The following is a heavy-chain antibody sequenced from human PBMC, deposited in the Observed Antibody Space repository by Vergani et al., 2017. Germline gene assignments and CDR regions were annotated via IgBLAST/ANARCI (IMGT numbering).Heavy chain of an antibody. J-gene: IGHJ6*02. CDR1: GFTFSDFS. CDR2: ISSSSSYI. D-gene: IGHD3-10*01. V-gene: IGHV3-21*01. Sequence: VQLVESGGGLVKPGGSLRLSCAASGFTFSDFSMSWVRQAPGKGLEWVSFISSSSSYIYYADSVKGRFTISRDNAKNSLYLQMTSLRAEDMAVYYCARVGRKFRGSGDYNGMDVWGQGTTVTVSS. CDR3: ARVGRKFRGSGDYNGMDV.